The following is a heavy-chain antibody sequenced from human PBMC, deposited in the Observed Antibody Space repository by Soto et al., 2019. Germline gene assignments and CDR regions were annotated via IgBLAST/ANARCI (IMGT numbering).Heavy chain of an antibody. CDR1: GDSVSSASFY. V-gene: IGHV4-61*03. J-gene: IGHJ1*01. CDR3: SKFKYSTSVRYLQH. D-gene: IGHD6-6*01. Sequence: KTSETLSLTCTVSGDSVSSASFYWIWIRQAPGKGLEWIGFTYFSGSTNYNPSLKSRVTISADKSISTAYLQWTSLKASDTAIYYCSKFKYSTSVRYLQHWGQGTPVTVSS. CDR2: TYFSGST.